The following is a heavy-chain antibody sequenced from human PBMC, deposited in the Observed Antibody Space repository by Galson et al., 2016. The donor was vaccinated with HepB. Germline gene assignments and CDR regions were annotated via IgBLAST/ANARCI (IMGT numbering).Heavy chain of an antibody. CDR1: GFTFSSYA. Sequence: SLRLSCAASGFTFSSYAMSWVRQAPGKGLEWVSAISGSGGSTYYADSVKGRFTISRDNSKNTLYLQMNSLRAEDTAVYYCAKDQNRLGYVIAAAVDVWGQGTTVTVSS. CDR2: ISGSGGST. V-gene: IGHV3-23*01. D-gene: IGHD6-13*01. J-gene: IGHJ6*02. CDR3: AKDQNRLGYVIAAAVDV.